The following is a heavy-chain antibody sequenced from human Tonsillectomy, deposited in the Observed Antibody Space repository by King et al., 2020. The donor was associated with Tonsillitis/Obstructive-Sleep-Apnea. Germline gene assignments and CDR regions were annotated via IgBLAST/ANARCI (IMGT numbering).Heavy chain of an antibody. Sequence: VQLVESGAEVKKPGASVKVSCKASGYTFTGHYMHWVRQAPGQGLEWMGRINPSSGGTKYAQGFQGRVTMTRDSSISTAYMELSRLRSDDTAVYYCAREGFSPMDVWGKGTTVTVSS. J-gene: IGHJ6*03. CDR2: INPSSGGT. V-gene: IGHV1-2*06. CDR1: GYTFTGHY. CDR3: AREGFSPMDV.